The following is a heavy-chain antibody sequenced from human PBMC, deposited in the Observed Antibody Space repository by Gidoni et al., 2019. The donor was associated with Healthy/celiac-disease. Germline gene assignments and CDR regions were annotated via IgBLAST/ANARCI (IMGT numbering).Heavy chain of an antibody. CDR1: GFTFSSYS. V-gene: IGHV3-21*01. J-gene: IGHJ4*02. Sequence: EVQLVESGGGLVKPGGSLRLSCAASGFTFSSYSMNWVRQAPGKGLEWVSSISSSSSYIYYADSVKGRFTISRDNAKNSLYLQMNSLRAEDTAVYYCARGSSRVVPAAMIHFDYWGQGTLVTVSS. CDR3: ARGSSRVVPAAMIHFDY. D-gene: IGHD2-2*01. CDR2: ISSSSSYI.